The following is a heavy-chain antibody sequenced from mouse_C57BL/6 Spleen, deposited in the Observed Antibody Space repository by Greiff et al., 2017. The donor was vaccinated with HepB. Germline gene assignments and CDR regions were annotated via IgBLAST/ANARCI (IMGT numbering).Heavy chain of an antibody. J-gene: IGHJ1*03. V-gene: IGHV1-82*01. CDR3: ARQATTVVAP. CDR2: IYPGDGDT. Sequence: QVQLQQSGPELVKPGASVKISCKASGYAFSSSWMNWVKQRPGKGLEWIGRIYPGDGDTNYNGKFKGKATLTADKSSSTADMQLSSLTSEDSAVYFCARQATTVVAPWGTGTTVTVSS. CDR1: GYAFSSSW. D-gene: IGHD1-1*01.